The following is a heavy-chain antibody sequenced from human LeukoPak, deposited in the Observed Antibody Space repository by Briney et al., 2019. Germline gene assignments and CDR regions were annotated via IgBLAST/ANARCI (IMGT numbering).Heavy chain of an antibody. Sequence: GGSLRLSFVASGFTFGKYWMSWVRQAPGKGLEWVANIKLDGSEKNYVDSVKGRFTISRDNTKNSLYLQMNSLRAEDTAVFYCARDQYDTWSRRGNFDSWGQGTLVTVSS. D-gene: IGHD3-3*01. CDR1: GFTFGKYW. CDR2: IKLDGSEK. CDR3: ARDQYDTWSRRGNFDS. J-gene: IGHJ4*02. V-gene: IGHV3-7*03.